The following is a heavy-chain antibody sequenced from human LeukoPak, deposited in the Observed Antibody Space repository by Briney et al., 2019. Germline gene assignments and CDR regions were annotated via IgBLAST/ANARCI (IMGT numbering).Heavy chain of an antibody. CDR2: ISWNSGII. J-gene: IGHJ4*02. Sequence: GGSLRLSCAASGFTFDDYAMHWVRQAPGKGLEWVLGISWNSGIIGYADSVKGRFIISRDNAKNSLYLQMNSLRAEDTALYYCAKDNGVAAAGTYFDYWGQGTLVTVSS. D-gene: IGHD6-13*01. V-gene: IGHV3-9*01. CDR1: GFTFDDYA. CDR3: AKDNGVAAAGTYFDY.